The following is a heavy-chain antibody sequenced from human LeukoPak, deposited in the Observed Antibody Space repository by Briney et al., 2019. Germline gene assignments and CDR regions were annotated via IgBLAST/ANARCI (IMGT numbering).Heavy chain of an antibody. Sequence: PSETLSLTCAVYGGSLSGDYWSWIRQSRGKGLEWIGEINHSGSTTYNPSLKNRVTISLDVSRNQFSLKLTSVTAADTAVYFCARDASYVYSTTGSPPLDFWGQGTLVTVSS. CDR1: GGSLSGDY. V-gene: IGHV4-34*01. D-gene: IGHD1-1*01. CDR2: INHSGST. CDR3: ARDASYVYSTTGSPPLDF. J-gene: IGHJ4*02.